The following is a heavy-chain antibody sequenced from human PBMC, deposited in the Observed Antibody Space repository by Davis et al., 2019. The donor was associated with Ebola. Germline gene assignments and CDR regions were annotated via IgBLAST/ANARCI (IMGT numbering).Heavy chain of an antibody. J-gene: IGHJ5*02. V-gene: IGHV3-15*01. CDR3: AAGGWGGTWFDP. CDR1: GFTFSSYT. CDR2: IKSKTDGETT. D-gene: IGHD1-26*01. Sequence: GESLKISCAASGFTFSSYTMHWVRQAPGKGLEWVGRIKSKTDGETTDYAAPVKGRVIISRDDSKNTLYLQMNSLKIEDTAVYYCAAGGWGGTWFDPWGQGTLVIVSS.